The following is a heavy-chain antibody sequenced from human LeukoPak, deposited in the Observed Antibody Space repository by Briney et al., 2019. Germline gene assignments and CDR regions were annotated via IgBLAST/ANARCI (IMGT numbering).Heavy chain of an antibody. CDR2: INPNSGGT. D-gene: IGHD3/OR15-3a*01. J-gene: IGHJ3*02. CDR3: AREYRFWTSQAFDI. CDR1: GGTFSSYA. Sequence: GASVKVSCKASGGTFSSYAISWVRQAPGQGLEWMGWINPNSGGTNYAQKFQGRVTMTRDTSISTAYMELSRLRSDDTAVYYCAREYRFWTSQAFDIWGQGTMVTVSS. V-gene: IGHV1-2*02.